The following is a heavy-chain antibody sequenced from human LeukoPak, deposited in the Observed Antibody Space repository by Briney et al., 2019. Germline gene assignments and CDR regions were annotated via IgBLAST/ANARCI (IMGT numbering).Heavy chain of an antibody. Sequence: PSETLSLTCTVSGGSISSGGYYWSWLRQHPGKGLEWIGYIYYSGSTYYNPSLKSRVTISVDTSKNQFSLKLSSVTAADTAVYYCARTRLLTNWFDPWGQGTLVTVSS. CDR1: GGSISSGGYY. CDR2: IYYSGST. CDR3: ARTRLLTNWFDP. D-gene: IGHD1-26*01. V-gene: IGHV4-31*03. J-gene: IGHJ5*02.